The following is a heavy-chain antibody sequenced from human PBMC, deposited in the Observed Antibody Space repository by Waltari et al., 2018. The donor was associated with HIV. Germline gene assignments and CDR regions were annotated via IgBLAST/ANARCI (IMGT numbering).Heavy chain of an antibody. Sequence: QVQLVESGGGVVQSGRSLRLSCAASGLTFSRYGMHWVRQAPGKGLEGVAVIWHDETNKYYADSVTGRFTISRDNSMNTLYLQMNSLRAEDTAMYYCAKEDSSSSDPHYFDYWGQGTLVTVSS. CDR1: GLTFSRYG. CDR3: AKEDSSSSDPHYFDY. D-gene: IGHD6-6*01. CDR2: IWHDETNK. J-gene: IGHJ4*02. V-gene: IGHV3-30*18.